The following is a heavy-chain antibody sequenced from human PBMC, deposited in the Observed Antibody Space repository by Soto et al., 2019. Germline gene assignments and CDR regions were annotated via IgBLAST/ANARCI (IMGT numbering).Heavy chain of an antibody. D-gene: IGHD4-4*01. Sequence: ASVKVSCKASEYTFTSYAMHWVRQAPGQSLEWMGWINAGNGNTKYSQKFQGRVTITRDTSASTAYMELSSLRSEDTAVYYCARELQGLYYFDYWGLGALVTVSS. CDR1: EYTFTSYA. V-gene: IGHV1-3*01. CDR3: ARELQGLYYFDY. J-gene: IGHJ4*02. CDR2: INAGNGNT.